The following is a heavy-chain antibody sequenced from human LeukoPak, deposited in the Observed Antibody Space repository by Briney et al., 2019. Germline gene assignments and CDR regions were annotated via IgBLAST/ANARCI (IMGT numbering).Heavy chain of an antibody. V-gene: IGHV4-59*01. CDR2: IYYSGST. CDR1: GGSISSYY. CDR3: ARVHGSGSRLGAYYFDC. Sequence: PSETLSLTCTVSGGSISSYYWSWIRQPPGKGLEWIGYIYYSGSTNYNPSLKSRVTISVDTSKNQFSLKLSSVTAADTAGYYYARVHGSGSRLGAYYFDCWGQGTLVTVSS. J-gene: IGHJ4*02. D-gene: IGHD3-10*01.